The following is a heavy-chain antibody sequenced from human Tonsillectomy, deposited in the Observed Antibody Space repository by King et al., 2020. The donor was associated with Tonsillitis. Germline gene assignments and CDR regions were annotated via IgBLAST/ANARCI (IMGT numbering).Heavy chain of an antibody. D-gene: IGHD5-18*01. J-gene: IGHJ4*02. CDR2: LSGSGGST. CDR1: GFTFSSYA. V-gene: IGHV3-23*04. CDR3: ARTFGYTYGPFDY. Sequence: VKLVESGGGLVQPGGSLRLSCAASGFTFSSYAMSWVRQAPGKGLEWVSALSGSGGSTYYADSVKGRFTISRDNSKNTLSLQMNSLRAEEMAVYYCARTFGYTYGPFDYWGQGTPVTVSS.